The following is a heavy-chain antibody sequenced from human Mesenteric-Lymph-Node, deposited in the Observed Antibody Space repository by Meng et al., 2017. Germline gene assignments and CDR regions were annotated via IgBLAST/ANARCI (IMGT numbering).Heavy chain of an antibody. V-gene: IGHV4-61*01. J-gene: IGHJ4*02. D-gene: IGHD4-17*01. CDR1: GGSVSSGSYY. CDR2: IYYSGST. CDR3: ARESDYGDFDY. Sequence: QWQLQESGPGLVTPSETLSLTCTGSGGSVSSGSYYWSWIRQPPGKGLEWIGYIYYSGSTNYNPSLKSRVTISVDTSKNQFSLKLSSVTAADTAVYYCARESDYGDFDYWGQGTLVTVSS.